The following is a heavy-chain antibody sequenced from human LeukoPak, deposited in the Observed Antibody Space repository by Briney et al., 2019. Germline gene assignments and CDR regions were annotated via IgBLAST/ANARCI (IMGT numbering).Heavy chain of an antibody. CDR2: ISYDGSNK. CDR1: GLTFSSYG. Sequence: PGGSLRLSCAASGLTFSSYGMHWVRQAPGKGLEWVAVISYDGSNKYYADSVKGRFTISRDNSKNTLYLQMNSLRAEDTAVYYCAKDASVGAGDYWGQGTLVTVSS. D-gene: IGHD1-26*01. J-gene: IGHJ4*02. V-gene: IGHV3-30*18. CDR3: AKDASVGAGDY.